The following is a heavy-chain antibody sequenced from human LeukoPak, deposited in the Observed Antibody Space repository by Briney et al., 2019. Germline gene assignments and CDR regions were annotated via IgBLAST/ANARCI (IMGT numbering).Heavy chain of an antibody. CDR2: ISYDGSNK. Sequence: GSLRTSCATSGITLNNYAMHLVRRAPGQGAKVVAVISYDGSNKYYADSVKGRFTISRDNSKNTLYLQMNSLRAEDTAVYYCARGVKARPASYYYYYMDVWGKGTTVTVSS. CDR1: GITLNNYA. V-gene: IGHV3-30*01. J-gene: IGHJ6*03. D-gene: IGHD4-23*01. CDR3: ARGVKARPASYYYYYMDV.